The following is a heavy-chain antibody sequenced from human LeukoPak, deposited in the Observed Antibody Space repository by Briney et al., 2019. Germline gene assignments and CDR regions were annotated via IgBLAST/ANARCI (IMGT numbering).Heavy chain of an antibody. D-gene: IGHD6-19*01. Sequence: GGSLRLSCAASGFTVSSNYMSWVRQAPGKGLEWVSVIYSGGSTYYADSVKGRFTVSRDNSKNTLYLQMNSLRAEDTAVYYCASSGVFPHNPLDYWGQETLVTVSS. V-gene: IGHV3-53*01. CDR2: IYSGGST. CDR3: ASSGVFPHNPLDY. J-gene: IGHJ4*02. CDR1: GFTVSSNY.